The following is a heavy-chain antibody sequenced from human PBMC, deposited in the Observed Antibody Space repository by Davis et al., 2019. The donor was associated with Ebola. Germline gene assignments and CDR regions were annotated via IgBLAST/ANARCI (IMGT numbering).Heavy chain of an antibody. J-gene: IGHJ6*02. Sequence: GESLKISCKGSGYSFTSYWIGWVRQMPGKGLEWMGIIHPGDSDTRYSPSFQGQVTISADKSISTAYLQWSSLKASDTAMYYCARFRGDYNYYYGMDVWGQGTTVTVSS. CDR1: GYSFTSYW. CDR3: ARFRGDYNYYYGMDV. CDR2: IHPGDSDT. V-gene: IGHV5-51*01. D-gene: IGHD2-21*02.